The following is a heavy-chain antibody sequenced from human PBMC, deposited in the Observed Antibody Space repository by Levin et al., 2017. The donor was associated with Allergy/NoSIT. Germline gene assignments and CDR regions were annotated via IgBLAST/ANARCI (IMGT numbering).Heavy chain of an antibody. V-gene: IGHV3-9*01. CDR2: ISWNSGSI. D-gene: IGHD3-10*01. CDR3: AKGIGTGSGSYYYNWFDP. J-gene: IGHJ5*02. CDR1: GFTFDDYA. Sequence: LSLTCAASGFTFDDYAMHWVRQAPEKGLEWVSGISWNSGSIGYADSVKGRFTISRDNAKNSLYLQMNSLRAEDTALYYCAKGIGTGSGSYYYNWFDPWGQGTLVTVSS.